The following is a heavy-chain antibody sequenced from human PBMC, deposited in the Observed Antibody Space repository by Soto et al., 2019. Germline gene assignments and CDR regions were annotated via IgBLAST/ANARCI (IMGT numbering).Heavy chain of an antibody. CDR2: ISSSSSYI. CDR3: ARALVAPPPSYYYYYYMDV. Sequence: GGSLRLSCAASGFTFSSYSMNWVRQAPGKGLEWVSSISSSSSYIYYADSVKGRFTISRDNAKNSLYLQMNSLRAEDTAVYYCARALVAPPPSYYYYYYMDVWGKGTTVTVSS. V-gene: IGHV3-21*01. CDR1: GFTFSSYS. J-gene: IGHJ6*03.